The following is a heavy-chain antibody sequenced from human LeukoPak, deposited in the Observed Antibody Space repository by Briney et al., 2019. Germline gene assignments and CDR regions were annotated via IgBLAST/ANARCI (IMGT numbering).Heavy chain of an antibody. CDR1: GYRFTSYW. CDR3: ARHISDCGGDCPFDY. D-gene: IGHD2-21*02. Sequence: SGESLKISCHGSGYRFTSYWIGWVRQMPGKGLEWMGMIYPGDSDTRYSPSFQGHVTISADKSISTAYLQWNSLKASDTAMYYCARHISDCGGDCPFDYLRQGTLVTVSS. J-gene: IGHJ4*02. V-gene: IGHV5-51*01. CDR2: IYPGDSDT.